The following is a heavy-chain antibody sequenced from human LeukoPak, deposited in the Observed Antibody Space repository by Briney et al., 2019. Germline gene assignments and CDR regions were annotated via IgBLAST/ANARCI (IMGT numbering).Heavy chain of an antibody. J-gene: IGHJ6*03. CDR2: IYTSGST. CDR3: ARHGVGARVPSSYYYYYMDV. D-gene: IGHD3-3*01. Sequence: SETLSLTCTVSGGSISSYYWGWIRQPPGKGLEWIGYIYTSGSTNYNPSLKSRVTISVDASKNQFSLKLSSVTAADTAVYYCARHGVGARVPSSYYYYYMDVWGKGTTVTVSS. CDR1: GGSISSYY. V-gene: IGHV4-4*09.